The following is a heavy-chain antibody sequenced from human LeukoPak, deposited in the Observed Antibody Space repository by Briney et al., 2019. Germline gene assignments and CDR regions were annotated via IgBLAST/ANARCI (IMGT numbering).Heavy chain of an antibody. D-gene: IGHD2-15*01. J-gene: IGHJ3*02. V-gene: IGHV4-4*07. CDR3: ARGRYCSADICSGGDAFDI. Sequence: SETLSLTCTVSGGSISRYYWSWIRQPAGKGLEWIGRIYPRGSTNDNPSLKTRVTMSVDTSKNQFSLKLTSVTAADTAVYYCARGRYCSADICSGGDAFDIWAKGQWSPSLQ. CDR2: IYPRGST. CDR1: GGSISRYY.